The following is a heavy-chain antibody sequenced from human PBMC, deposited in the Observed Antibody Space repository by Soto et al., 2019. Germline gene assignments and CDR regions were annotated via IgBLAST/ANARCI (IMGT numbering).Heavy chain of an antibody. Sequence: SVKVSCKASGGTFSSYAISWVRQAPGQGLEWMGGIIPIFGTANYAQKFQGRVTITADESTSTAYMELSSLRSEDTAVYYCARDLPCSSGGSCYSRNWFDPWGQGTLVTVS. V-gene: IGHV1-69*13. CDR3: ARDLPCSSGGSCYSRNWFDP. J-gene: IGHJ5*02. CDR2: IIPIFGTA. D-gene: IGHD2-15*01. CDR1: GGTFSSYA.